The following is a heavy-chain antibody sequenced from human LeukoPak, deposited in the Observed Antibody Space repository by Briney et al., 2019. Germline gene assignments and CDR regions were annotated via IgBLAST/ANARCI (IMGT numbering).Heavy chain of an antibody. Sequence: SETLSLTCTVSDGSISNYFWTWIRQPAGKGLEWIGHIDTSGKTNYNPSLKSRVTMSLDTSKNQFSLEVMSVTAADTAVYFCARVSSSWYQDWYFDLWGRRTLVTVSS. CDR3: ARVSSSWYQDWYFDL. CDR1: DGSISNYF. D-gene: IGHD6-13*01. V-gene: IGHV4-4*07. CDR2: IDTSGKT. J-gene: IGHJ2*01.